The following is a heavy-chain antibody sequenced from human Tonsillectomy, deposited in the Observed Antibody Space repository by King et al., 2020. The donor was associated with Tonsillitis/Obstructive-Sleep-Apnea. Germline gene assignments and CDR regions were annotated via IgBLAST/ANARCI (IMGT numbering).Heavy chain of an antibody. CDR1: GFTFSSCA. Sequence: VQLVESGGGVVQPGRSLRLSCAASGFTFSSCAMHWVRQAPGKGLEWVSLISYDGSNKYYADSVKGPFTISRDNSKNTLYLQMNSLRAEDTAVCYCARGKRDTSMIYFDYWGQGTLVTVSS. V-gene: IGHV3-30*04. CDR3: ARGKRDTSMIYFDY. J-gene: IGHJ4*02. D-gene: IGHD5-18*01. CDR2: ISYDGSNK.